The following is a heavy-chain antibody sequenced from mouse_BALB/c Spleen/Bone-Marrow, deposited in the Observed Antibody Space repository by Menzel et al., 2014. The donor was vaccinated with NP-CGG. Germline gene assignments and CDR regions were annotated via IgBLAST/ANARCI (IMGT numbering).Heavy chain of an antibody. CDR2: IWRGGST. CDR1: GFSVISYG. V-gene: IGHV2-4*02. J-gene: IGHJ4*01. CDR3: ARNDYGNPHYAMDY. Sequence: QVQLQQSGPGLVQPSPSLFITRTVSGFSVISYGVHWVRQTPGKGLEWLGVIWRGGSTAYNAAFISRLSSSKNKSKSQVFFKLNSLQADDTAIYYCARNDYGNPHYAMDYWGQGTSVTVSS. D-gene: IGHD2-1*01.